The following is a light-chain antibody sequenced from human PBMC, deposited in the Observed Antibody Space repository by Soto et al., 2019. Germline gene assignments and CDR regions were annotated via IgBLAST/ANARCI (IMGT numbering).Light chain of an antibody. CDR3: ISYAGSNLLYV. J-gene: IGLJ1*01. Sequence: QSALTQPPSASGSPGQSVTISCTGTSSDVGGYNYVSWYQQHPGKAPKLMIYEVSKGPSGVPDRFSGSKSGNTDSLTVSVLQAEDEADYYCISYAGSNLLYVYGTGNKLTDL. V-gene: IGLV2-8*01. CDR2: EVS. CDR1: SSDVGGYNY.